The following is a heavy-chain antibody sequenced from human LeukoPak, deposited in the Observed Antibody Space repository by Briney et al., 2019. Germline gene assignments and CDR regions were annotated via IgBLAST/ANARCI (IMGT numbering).Heavy chain of an antibody. CDR1: GFTFSSYA. J-gene: IGHJ4*02. CDR2: FSGSGGNT. D-gene: IGHD6-13*01. V-gene: IGHV3-23*01. CDR3: AKDISGSWSIDY. Sequence: GGSLRLSCAASGFTFSSYAMSWVRQAPGKGLEWVSTFSGSGGNTHYADSVKGRFTISRDNSKNTLYLQMNGLRAEDTAVYYCAKDISGSWSIDYWGQGTLVTVSS.